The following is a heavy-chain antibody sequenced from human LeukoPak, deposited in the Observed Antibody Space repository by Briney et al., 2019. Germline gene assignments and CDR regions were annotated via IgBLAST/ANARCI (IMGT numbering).Heavy chain of an antibody. CDR2: ISGSGGST. D-gene: IGHD5-12*01. Sequence: GGSLRLSCAASGFTFSSYAMSWVRQAPGKGLEWISAISGSGGSTYYADSVKGRFTISRDNSKNTLYLQMNSLRAEDTAVYYCAKGRGYDWRFDYWGQGTLVTVSS. J-gene: IGHJ4*02. V-gene: IGHV3-23*01. CDR1: GFTFSSYA. CDR3: AKGRGYDWRFDY.